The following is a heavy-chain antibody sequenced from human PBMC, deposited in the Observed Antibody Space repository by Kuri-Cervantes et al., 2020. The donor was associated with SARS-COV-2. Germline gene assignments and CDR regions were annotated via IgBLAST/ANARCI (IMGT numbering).Heavy chain of an antibody. V-gene: IGHV4-4*07. CDR2: IYTSGST. Sequence: SETLSLTCTVSGGSISSYYWSWIRQPAGKGLEWIGRIYTSGSTNYNPSLKSRITMSVDTSKNQFSLKLSSVTAADTAVYYCARDSPGRYYDSSGYAPWPRYFDLWGRGNLV. D-gene: IGHD3-22*01. CDR3: ARDSPGRYYDSSGYAPWPRYFDL. J-gene: IGHJ2*01. CDR1: GGSISSYY.